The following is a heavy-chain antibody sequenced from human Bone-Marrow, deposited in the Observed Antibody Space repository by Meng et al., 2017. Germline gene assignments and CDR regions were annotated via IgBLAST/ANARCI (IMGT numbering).Heavy chain of an antibody. CDR3: ARDHTSSWYVGSLDY. D-gene: IGHD6-13*01. J-gene: IGHJ4*02. CDR2: ISTSGSTI. Sequence: GESLKISCAASGFTFSDHYMDWVRQAPGKGLEWVSYISTSGSTIYYADSVKGRFTISRDNANNSLYLQMNSLRAEDTAVYYCARDHTSSWYVGSLDYWGQGTLVTVSS. V-gene: IGHV3-11*04. CDR1: GFTFSDHY.